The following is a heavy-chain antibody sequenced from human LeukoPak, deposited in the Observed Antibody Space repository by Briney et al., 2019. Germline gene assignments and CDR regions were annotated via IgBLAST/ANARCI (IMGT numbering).Heavy chain of an antibody. Sequence: SVKVSCKASGGTFSSYAISWVRQAPGQGLEWMGRIIPILGIANYAQKFQGRVTITADKSTSTAYMELSILRSEATAVYYCASPGAAEESYYYGMDVWGKGTTVPVSS. CDR3: ASPGAAEESYYYGMDV. V-gene: IGHV1-69*04. D-gene: IGHD6-13*01. CDR1: GGTFSSYA. J-gene: IGHJ6*04. CDR2: IIPILGIA.